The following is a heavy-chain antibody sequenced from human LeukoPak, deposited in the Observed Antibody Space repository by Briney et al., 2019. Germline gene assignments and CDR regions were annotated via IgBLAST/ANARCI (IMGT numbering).Heavy chain of an antibody. D-gene: IGHD3-10*01. CDR2: ISGSGGST. V-gene: IGHV3-23*01. Sequence: GGSLRLSCAASGFTFSSYAMSWVRQAPGKGLEWVSAISGSGGSTYYADSVKGRFTISRDNSKNTLYLQMNSLRAEDTAVYYCARMVRGVIITRRNWFDPWGQGTLVTVSS. CDR3: ARMVRGVIITRRNWFDP. J-gene: IGHJ5*02. CDR1: GFTFSSYA.